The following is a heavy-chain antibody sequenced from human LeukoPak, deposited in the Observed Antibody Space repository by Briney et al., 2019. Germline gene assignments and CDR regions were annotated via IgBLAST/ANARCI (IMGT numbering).Heavy chain of an antibody. CDR1: GFTFSSYS. CDR2: ISSSRSYI. V-gene: IGHV3-21*01. J-gene: IGHJ6*02. D-gene: IGHD3-3*01. Sequence: GGSLRLSCAASGFTFSSYSMNWVRQAPGKGLEWVSSISSSRSYIYYADSVKGRFTISRDNAKNSLYLQMNSLRAEDTAVYYCAREGVTIFGVVIQNSETFGYYGMDVWGQGTTVTVSS. CDR3: AREGVTIFGVVIQNSETFGYYGMDV.